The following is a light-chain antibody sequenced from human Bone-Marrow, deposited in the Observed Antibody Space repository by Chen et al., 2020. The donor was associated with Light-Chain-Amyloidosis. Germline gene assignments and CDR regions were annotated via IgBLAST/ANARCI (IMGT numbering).Light chain of an antibody. V-gene: IGLV1-44*01. J-gene: IGLJ2*01. CDR3: TAWDDSLNVRV. CDR2: SND. Sequence: QSVLTQPPSASATPGQRVTISCSGASSNIGRNTVNWHQQLPGAAPKLVIYSNDQRPIGGSDRFSGSKSGTSASLAITGLRSEDEADYYCTAWDDSLNVRVFGGGTKLTVL. CDR1: SSNIGRNT.